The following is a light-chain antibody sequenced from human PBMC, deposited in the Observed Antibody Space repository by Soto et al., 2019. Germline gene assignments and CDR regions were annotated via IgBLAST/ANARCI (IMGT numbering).Light chain of an antibody. J-gene: IGKJ2*01. CDR1: QSVSSW. Sequence: DIQMTQSPSTLSASVGDRVTITCRASQSVSSWLAWYQQNPGKAPNLLIYDASSLKSGVPSRFSGSGSGTDFTLTISSLQTDDFATYYCQQYHSYPYTFGQGTKLEIK. CDR2: DAS. V-gene: IGKV1-5*01. CDR3: QQYHSYPYT.